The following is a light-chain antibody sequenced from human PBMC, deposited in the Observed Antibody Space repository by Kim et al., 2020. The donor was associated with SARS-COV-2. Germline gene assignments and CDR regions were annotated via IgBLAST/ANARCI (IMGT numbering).Light chain of an antibody. CDR3: QQYNSYSYT. CDR1: LSVGSS. V-gene: IGKV1-5*03. Sequence: SASLGDRVTIACRASLSVGSSLAWYQQKVEKAQIRRIYKASNVEGGVPTRFSGSGDGTEITLTIASLQHDDFATYYCQQYNSYSYTFGHGTKLEI. CDR2: KAS. J-gene: IGKJ2*01.